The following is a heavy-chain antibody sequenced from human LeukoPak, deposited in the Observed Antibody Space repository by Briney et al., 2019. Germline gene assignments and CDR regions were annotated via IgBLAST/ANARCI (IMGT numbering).Heavy chain of an antibody. D-gene: IGHD6-19*01. V-gene: IGHV1-18*01. CDR1: GYTFTSYG. J-gene: IGHJ4*02. CDR3: ARDEWGYYSSGWYDY. Sequence: EASVKVSCKASGYTFTSYGISWVRQAPGQGLEWMGWISAYNGNTNYAQKLQGRVTMTTDTYTSTAYMELRSLRSDDTAVYYCARDEWGYYSSGWYDYWGQGTLVTVSS. CDR2: ISAYNGNT.